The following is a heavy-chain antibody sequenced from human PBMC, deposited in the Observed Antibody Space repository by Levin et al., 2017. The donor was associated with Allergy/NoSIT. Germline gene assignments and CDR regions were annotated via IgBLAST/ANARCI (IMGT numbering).Heavy chain of an antibody. Sequence: LSLTCEASGFTFNSSVIHWVRQAPGKGLEWVAVVSYDVTNKDYADSVKGRFTISRDNSKNTVYLQMSTLRPEDTAVYYCAKAGVYGDSETGSDFDYWGQGTLVTVSS. D-gene: IGHD4-17*01. CDR2: VSYDVTNK. V-gene: IGHV3-30*18. J-gene: IGHJ4*02. CDR1: GFTFNSSV. CDR3: AKAGVYGDSETGSDFDY.